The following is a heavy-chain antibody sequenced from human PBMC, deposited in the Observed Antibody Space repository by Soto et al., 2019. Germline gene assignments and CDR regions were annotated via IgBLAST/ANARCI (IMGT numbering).Heavy chain of an antibody. CDR1: GFTFGNYA. V-gene: IGHV3-23*01. D-gene: IGHD3-10*01. J-gene: IGHJ4*02. CDR2: MSGSGAST. CDR3: ARGPGATLYYFDY. Sequence: GGSLRLSCAASGFTFGNYAMTWVRQAPGKGLEWVSSMSGSGASTYYADSVKGRFTISRDNSKNTLYLQMNSLRADDTAVYHCARGPGATLYYFDYWGQGTLVTVSS.